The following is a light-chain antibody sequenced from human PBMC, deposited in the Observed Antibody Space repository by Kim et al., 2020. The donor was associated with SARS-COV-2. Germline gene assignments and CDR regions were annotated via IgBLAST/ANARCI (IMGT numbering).Light chain of an antibody. V-gene: IGLV6-57*03. J-gene: IGLJ3*02. CDR1: SGSIASKY. CDR2: EDN. CDR3: QSYDSSNWV. Sequence: GKTVTIACTRSSGSIASKYVQWYQQRPGSAATTVIYEDNQSPSGVPDRFSGSIDSSSNSASLTISGLKTEDEADYYCQSYDSSNWVFGGGTQLTVL.